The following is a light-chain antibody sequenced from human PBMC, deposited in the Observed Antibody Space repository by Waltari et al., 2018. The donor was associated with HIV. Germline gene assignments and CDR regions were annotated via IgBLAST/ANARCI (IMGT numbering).Light chain of an antibody. CDR2: GAS. Sequence: EVVMTQSPATLSVSPGEGATLSCRASQSVSSNLAWYQQKPGQVPRLLIYGASTRATGIPARFSGSGSGTEVTLTISSLQSEDFAVYYCQQYNNWPRTFGQGTKVEIK. V-gene: IGKV3-15*01. CDR1: QSVSSN. J-gene: IGKJ1*01. CDR3: QQYNNWPRT.